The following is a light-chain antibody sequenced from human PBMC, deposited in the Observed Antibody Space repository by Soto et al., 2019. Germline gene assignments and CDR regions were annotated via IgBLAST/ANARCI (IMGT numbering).Light chain of an antibody. V-gene: IGLV2-14*03. CDR3: SSYTSSSTLEV. CDR1: SSDVGGYSY. J-gene: IGLJ2*01. CDR2: DVN. Sequence: QSVLTQPASVSGSPGQSITISCTGTSSDVGGYSYVSWYQQHPGKAPKLMIYDVNNRPSGVSDRFSGSKSGNTASLTISGLQAEDEADYFCSSYTSSSTLEVFGGGTQLTVL.